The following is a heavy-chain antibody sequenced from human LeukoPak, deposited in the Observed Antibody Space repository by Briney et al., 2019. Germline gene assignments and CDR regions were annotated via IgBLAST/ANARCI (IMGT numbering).Heavy chain of an antibody. D-gene: IGHD6-13*01. CDR1: GYTFTSYG. CDR2: ISAYNGNT. J-gene: IGHJ5*02. Sequence: ASVTVSCKASGYTFTSYGISWVRHAPGQGLEWMGWISAYNGNTNYAQKLQGRGTMTTDTSTSTAYMELRSLRSEDTAVYYCARDIAAAGNWFDPWGQGTLVTVSS. CDR3: ARDIAAAGNWFDP. V-gene: IGHV1-18*01.